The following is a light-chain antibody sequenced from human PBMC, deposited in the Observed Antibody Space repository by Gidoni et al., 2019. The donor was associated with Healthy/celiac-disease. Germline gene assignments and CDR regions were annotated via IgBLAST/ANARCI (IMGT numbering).Light chain of an antibody. CDR1: QGIRDD. J-gene: IGKJ4*01. CDR3: LQDYNYPAT. Sequence: AIQMTQSPSSLSASVGDRVTITCRASQGIRDDVNWYQQKPGKAPKLLIYAAATLQSGVPSRFSGSGSGTDFTLTISSLQPEDFATYYCLQDYNYPATFGGGTKVEIK. CDR2: AAA. V-gene: IGKV1-6*01.